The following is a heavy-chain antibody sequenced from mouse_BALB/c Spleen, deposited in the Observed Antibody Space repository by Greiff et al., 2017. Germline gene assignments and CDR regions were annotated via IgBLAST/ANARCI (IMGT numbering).Heavy chain of an antibody. V-gene: IGHV5-12-1*01. CDR2: ISSGGGST. Sequence: EVKLVESGGGLVKPGGSLKLSCAASGFAFSSYDMSWVRQTPEKRLEWVAYISSGGGSTYYPDTVKGRFTISRDNDKNTLYLQMRSLKSEDTAMYYCASLYYGSSLAMDYWGQGTSVTVSS. CDR3: ASLYYGSSLAMDY. J-gene: IGHJ4*01. CDR1: GFAFSSYD. D-gene: IGHD1-1*01.